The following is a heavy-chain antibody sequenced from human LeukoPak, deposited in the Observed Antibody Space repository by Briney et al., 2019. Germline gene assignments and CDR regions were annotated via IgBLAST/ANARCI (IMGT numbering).Heavy chain of an antibody. J-gene: IGHJ6*02. CDR2: ISAYNGNT. V-gene: IGHV1-18*01. CDR1: GYTFTSYG. CDR3: AREPVRLLWFGELLYYYYYYGMDV. D-gene: IGHD3-10*01. Sequence: GASVKVSCKASGYTFTSYGISWVRQAPGQGLEWMGWISAYNGNTNYAQKLQGRVTMTTDTSTRTAYMELRSLRSDDTAVYYCAREPVRLLWFGELLYYYYYYGMDVWGQGTTVTVSS.